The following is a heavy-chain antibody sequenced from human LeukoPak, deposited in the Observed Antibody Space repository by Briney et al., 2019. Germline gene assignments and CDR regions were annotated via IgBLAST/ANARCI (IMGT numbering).Heavy chain of an antibody. J-gene: IGHJ6*02. CDR2: ISSSGSYI. Sequence: PGGFLRLSCAASGFTFSSYSMNWVRQAPGRGLEWVSSISSSGSYIYYADSVKGRFTISRDNAKNSLYLQMNSLRAEDTAVYYCARDPYYGSNSRYYYYYGMDVWGQGTTVTVSS. D-gene: IGHD4-23*01. CDR3: ARDPYYGSNSRYYYYYGMDV. V-gene: IGHV3-21*01. CDR1: GFTFSSYS.